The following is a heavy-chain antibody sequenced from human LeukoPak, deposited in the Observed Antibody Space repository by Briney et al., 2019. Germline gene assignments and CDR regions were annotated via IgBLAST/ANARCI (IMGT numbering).Heavy chain of an antibody. Sequence: GGSLRLSCVVSGFTFNNAWMTWVRQAPGKGLEWVGRIKSNPDGGTADYAAPVKGRFTISRDDSKNTLFLEMNSLKTEDTAMYYCTTWDSSSYFWGQGTLVTVSS. CDR2: IKSNPDGGTA. J-gene: IGHJ4*02. CDR1: GFTFNNAW. V-gene: IGHV3-15*07. D-gene: IGHD3-22*01. CDR3: TTWDSSSYF.